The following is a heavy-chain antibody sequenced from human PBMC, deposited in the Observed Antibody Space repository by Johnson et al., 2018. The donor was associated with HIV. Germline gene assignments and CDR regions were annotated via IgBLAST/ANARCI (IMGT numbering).Heavy chain of an antibody. J-gene: IGHJ3*01. V-gene: IGHV3-33*08. D-gene: IGHD5-12*01. CDR2: IWYDGSNK. CDR1: GFTFSSYG. CDR3: ASGDDDGF. Sequence: QVQLVESGGGLVQPGGSLRLSCAASGFTFSSYGMHWVRQAPGTGLEWVAVIWYDGSNKYYADSVKGRFTISRDNSKSTLFLQMNSLRLEDTAVYYCASGDDDGFWGQGKMVTVSS.